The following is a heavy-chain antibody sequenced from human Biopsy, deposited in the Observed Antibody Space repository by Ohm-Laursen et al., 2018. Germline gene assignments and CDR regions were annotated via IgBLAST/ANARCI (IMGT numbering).Heavy chain of an antibody. J-gene: IGHJ4*02. CDR2: IYTGGTT. CDR3: ARHHCTNGVCLGVYFDY. V-gene: IGHV3-66*04. CDR1: GFPVSDYY. D-gene: IGHD2-8*01. Sequence: SLRLSCAASGFPVSDYYMSWVRQAPGKGLEWVSVIYTGGTTHYADSVRGRFTISRDNSKNTPYLQMNSLRAEDTAVYYCARHHCTNGVCLGVYFDYWGQGTLVTVSS.